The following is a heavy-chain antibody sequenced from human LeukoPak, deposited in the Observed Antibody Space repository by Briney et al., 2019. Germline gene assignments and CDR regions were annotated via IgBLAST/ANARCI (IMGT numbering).Heavy chain of an antibody. Sequence: GGSLRLSCAASGFTFSSYSMNWVRQAPGKGLEGVSSISSSSSYIYYADSVKGRFTISRDNAKNSLYLQMNSLRAEDTAVYYCARDRSMADAFDIWGQGTMVTVSS. V-gene: IGHV3-21*01. CDR2: ISSSSSYI. CDR1: GFTFSSYS. J-gene: IGHJ3*02. CDR3: ARDRSMADAFDI. D-gene: IGHD5-24*01.